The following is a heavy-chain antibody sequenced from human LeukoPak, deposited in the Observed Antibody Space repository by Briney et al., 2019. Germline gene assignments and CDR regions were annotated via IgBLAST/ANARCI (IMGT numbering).Heavy chain of an antibody. CDR2: INPNSGGT. CDR1: GYTFTGYY. V-gene: IGHV1-2*06. D-gene: IGHD3-22*01. CDR3: ARDRGYYDSTDY. J-gene: IGHJ4*02. Sequence: ASVKVSCKASGYTFTGYYMHWVRQAPGQGLEWMGRINPNSGGTNYAQKFQGRVTMTRDTSINTAYMELSRLRSDDTAVYYCARDRGYYDSTDYWGQGTLVTVSS.